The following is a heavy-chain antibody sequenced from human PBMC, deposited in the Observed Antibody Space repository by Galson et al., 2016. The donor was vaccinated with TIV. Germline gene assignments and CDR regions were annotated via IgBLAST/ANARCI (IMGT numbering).Heavy chain of an antibody. Sequence: SETLSLTCTVSGGSISTYYWTWIRQSPGKGLEWIGYIYYSGRTSYNPSLKSRVSMSVDTSKNQFSLKLSSVTAADTAVYYCTRDSWTSGYNSAWEAFDFWGQGTMVTVSS. CDR2: IYYSGRT. J-gene: IGHJ3*01. D-gene: IGHD6-19*01. CDR1: GGSISTYY. V-gene: IGHV4-59*12. CDR3: TRDSWTSGYNSAWEAFDF.